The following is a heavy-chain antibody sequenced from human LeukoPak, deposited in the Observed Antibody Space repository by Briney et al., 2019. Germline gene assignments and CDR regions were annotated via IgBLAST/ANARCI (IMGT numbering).Heavy chain of an antibody. V-gene: IGHV3-23*01. CDR1: GFTFSSYS. CDR2: FGLYGGTT. Sequence: GGSLRLSCAASGFTFSSYSMNRVRQAPGKGLEWVSSFGLYGGTTHYADSVKGRFTISRDNSKNTLYLQMTSLRADDTAVYYCVKDSSTTSWYFAFDVWGQGTMVAVSS. J-gene: IGHJ3*01. CDR3: VKDSSTTSWYFAFDV. D-gene: IGHD2-2*01.